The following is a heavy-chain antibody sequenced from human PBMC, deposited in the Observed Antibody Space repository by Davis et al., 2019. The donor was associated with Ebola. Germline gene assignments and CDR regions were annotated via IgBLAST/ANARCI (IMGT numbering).Heavy chain of an antibody. CDR1: GFTVSSNH. V-gene: IGHV3-53*05. CDR2: IYDQST. CDR3: ATTQWLREFDN. D-gene: IGHD6-19*01. Sequence: PGGSLRLSCAASGFTVSSNHMSWVRQAPGKGLEWVSVIYDQSTAYADAVRGRFIISRDKSNNTLYLESSSLRVDDTAVYYCATTQWLREFDNWGQGTLVTVSS. J-gene: IGHJ4*02.